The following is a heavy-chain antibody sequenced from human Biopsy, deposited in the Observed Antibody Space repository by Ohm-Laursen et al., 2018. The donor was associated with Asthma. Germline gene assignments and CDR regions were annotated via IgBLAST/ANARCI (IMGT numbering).Heavy chain of an antibody. Sequence: SVKVSCKASGDSFSNYAISWVQQAPGQGLEWMGGLIPVLGTPDHAQMFEGRVTITADESTSTAYMELSSLSSEDTAVYYCAWGYSGSDRIVYYYSGLEVWGQGTTVTVSS. CDR3: AWGYSGSDRIVYYYSGLEV. D-gene: IGHD5-12*01. V-gene: IGHV1-69*13. CDR2: LIPVLGTP. CDR1: GDSFSNYA. J-gene: IGHJ6*02.